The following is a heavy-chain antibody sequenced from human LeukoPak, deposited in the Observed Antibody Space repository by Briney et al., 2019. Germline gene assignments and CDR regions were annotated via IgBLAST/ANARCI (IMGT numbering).Heavy chain of an antibody. CDR1: GFTFSSYA. J-gene: IGHJ6*02. CDR2: ISYDGSNK. CDR3: ARNDGYSSSWYYYYYYGMDV. D-gene: IGHD6-13*01. Sequence: GGSLRLSCAASGFTFSSYAMHWVRQAPGKGLEWVAVISYDGSNKYYADSVKGRFTISRDNSKNTLYLQMNSLRAEDTAVYYCARNDGYSSSWYYYYYYGMDVWGQGTTVTVSS. V-gene: IGHV3-30-3*01.